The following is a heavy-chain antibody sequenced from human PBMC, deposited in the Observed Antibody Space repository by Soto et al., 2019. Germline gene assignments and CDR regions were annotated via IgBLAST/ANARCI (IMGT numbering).Heavy chain of an antibody. CDR3: AKARAQYYDFWSGYPVDY. D-gene: IGHD3-3*01. CDR2: ISGSGGST. J-gene: IGHJ4*02. CDR1: GFTFSSYA. Sequence: PGGSLRLSCAASGFTFSSYAMSWVCQAPGKGLEWVSAISGSGGSTYYADSVKGRFTISRDNSKNTLYLQMNSLRAEDTAVYYCAKARAQYYDFWSGYPVDYWGQGTLVTVSS. V-gene: IGHV3-23*01.